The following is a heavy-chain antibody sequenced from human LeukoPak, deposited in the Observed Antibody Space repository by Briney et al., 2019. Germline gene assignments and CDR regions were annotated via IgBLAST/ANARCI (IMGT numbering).Heavy chain of an antibody. CDR2: IYPGDSDT. D-gene: IGHD4-17*01. CDR1: GYSFTSYW. J-gene: IGHJ4*02. V-gene: IGHV5-51*01. Sequence: GESLKISCKGSGYSFTSYWIGWVRQMPGKGLEWMGIIYPGDSDTRYSPSFQGQVTISADKSISTAYLQWSSLKASDTAMYYCASHLNVHDYGDYAVQPLNYWGQGTLVTVSS. CDR3: ASHLNVHDYGDYAVQPLNY.